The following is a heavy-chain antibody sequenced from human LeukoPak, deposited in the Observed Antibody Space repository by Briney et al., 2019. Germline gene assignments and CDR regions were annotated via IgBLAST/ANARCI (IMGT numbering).Heavy chain of an antibody. CDR1: GFTFSSYY. CDR3: ARDDGTLPYYYMDV. V-gene: IGHV3-48*01. Sequence: GGSLRLSCAASGFTFSSYYMSWVRQAPGKGLEWVSYISGSSTTIYYSDSVKGRFTVSRDNARNSLYLQMNSLRAEDTAVYYCARDDGTLPYYYMDVWGKGTTVTVSS. J-gene: IGHJ6*03. CDR2: ISGSSTTI.